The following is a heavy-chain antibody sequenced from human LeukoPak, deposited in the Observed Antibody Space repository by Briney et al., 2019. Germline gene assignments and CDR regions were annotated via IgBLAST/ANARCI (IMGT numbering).Heavy chain of an antibody. CDR3: ARIGYSSSCFDY. CDR1: GFIFNKYW. Sequence: GGSLRLSCAASGFIFNKYWMSWVRLAPGKGLEWVANIKQDGSEKYYADPVKGRFTISRDNAQNSVYLQMNSVRAEDTAVYYCARIGYSSSCFDYWGQGTPVTVSS. CDR2: IKQDGSEK. J-gene: IGHJ4*02. V-gene: IGHV3-7*01. D-gene: IGHD6-13*01.